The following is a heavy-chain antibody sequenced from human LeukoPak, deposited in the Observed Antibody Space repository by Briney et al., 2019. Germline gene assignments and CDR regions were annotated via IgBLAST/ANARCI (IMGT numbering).Heavy chain of an antibody. J-gene: IGHJ4*02. CDR2: IYSGGST. CDR3: ARDDRSGVVVAALDY. CDR1: GFTVSSNY. Sequence: GGSLRLSCAASGFTVSSNYMSWVRQAPGKGLEWVSVIYSGGSTYYADSVKGRFTISRDNSKNTLYLQMNSLRAEDTALYFCARDDRSGVVVAALDYWGQGTLVTVSS. V-gene: IGHV3-53*01. D-gene: IGHD3-22*01.